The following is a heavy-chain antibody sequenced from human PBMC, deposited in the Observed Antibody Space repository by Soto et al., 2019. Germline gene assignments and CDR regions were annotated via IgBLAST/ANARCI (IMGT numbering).Heavy chain of an antibody. CDR1: GFTFSSHG. CDR3: ARDSLFSGSSHYPCDASDS. D-gene: IGHD3-10*01. V-gene: IGHV3-33*01. CDR2: IWYDGSNQ. J-gene: IGHJ3*02. Sequence: QVQLVQSGGGVVQPGRSLRLSCAASGFTFSSHGIHWVRQAPGKGLEWVAVIWYDGSNQYSADSGKGRFTVSRDNSKIMVYLQMSSLRAEDTAVYYCARDSLFSGSSHYPCDASDSWGQGTMVIVSS.